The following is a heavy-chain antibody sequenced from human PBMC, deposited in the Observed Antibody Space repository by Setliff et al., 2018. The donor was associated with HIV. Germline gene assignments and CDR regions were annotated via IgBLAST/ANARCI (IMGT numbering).Heavy chain of an antibody. CDR3: ASGEYSYGYRFDY. V-gene: IGHV4-61*09. CDR2: IYTTGST. CDR1: GGSISSGSYY. D-gene: IGHD5-18*01. J-gene: IGHJ4*02. Sequence: SETLSLTCTVSGGSISSGSYYWTWIRQPAGKGLEWIGHIYTTGSTNYNPSLKSRVTISVDTSKNHFSLKLSSVTAADTAVYYCASGEYSYGYRFDYWGQGTLVTVSS.